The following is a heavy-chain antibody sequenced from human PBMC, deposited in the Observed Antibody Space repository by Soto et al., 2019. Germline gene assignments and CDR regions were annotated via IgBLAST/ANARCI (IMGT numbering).Heavy chain of an antibody. CDR3: ARDYREMATVYYYYGMDV. CDR1: GFTFSSYS. CDR2: ISSSSSYI. V-gene: IGHV3-21*01. D-gene: IGHD4-4*01. J-gene: IGHJ6*02. Sequence: PGGSLRLSCAASGFTFSSYSMNWVRQAPGKGLEWVSSISSSSSYIYYADSVKGRFTISRDNAKNSLYLQMNSLRAEDTAVYYWARDYREMATVYYYYGMDVWGQGTTVTVSS.